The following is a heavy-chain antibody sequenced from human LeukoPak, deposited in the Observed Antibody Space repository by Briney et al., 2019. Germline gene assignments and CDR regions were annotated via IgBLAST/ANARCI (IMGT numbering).Heavy chain of an antibody. Sequence: GGSLRLSCAASGFTFSSYAMSWVRQAPGKGLEWVSAISGSGGSTYYADSVKGRFTISRDNSKNTLYLQMNSLRAEDTAVYYCPRPYYYDSSGYYNDYWGQGTLVTVSS. CDR1: GFTFSSYA. CDR2: ISGSGGST. D-gene: IGHD3-22*01. CDR3: PRPYYYDSSGYYNDY. J-gene: IGHJ4*02. V-gene: IGHV3-23*01.